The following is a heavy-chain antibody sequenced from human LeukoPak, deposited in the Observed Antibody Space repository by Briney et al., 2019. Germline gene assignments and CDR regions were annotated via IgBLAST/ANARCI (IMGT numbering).Heavy chain of an antibody. V-gene: IGHV4-39*01. CDR2: IYCSGTS. Sequence: ASETLSLTCSVSDGSISSGYYYWAWIRQPPGKGPEWIGSIYCSGTSYPNSSLKIRVTISVDTSKNHFSLKLSSVTAADTAVYYCARQPKSCAPGIFITGKACWFDSWGQGTLVTVSP. J-gene: IGHJ5*01. CDR3: ARQPKSCAPGIFITGKACWFDS. CDR1: DGSISSGYYY. D-gene: IGHD3-10*01.